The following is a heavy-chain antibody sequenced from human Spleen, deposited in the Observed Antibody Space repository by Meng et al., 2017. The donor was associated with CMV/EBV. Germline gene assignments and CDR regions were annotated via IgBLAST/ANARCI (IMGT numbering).Heavy chain of an antibody. Sequence: YWIGWIRQPPGKGLEWIGEINHSGSTNYNPSLKSRVTISVDTSKNQFSLKLSSVTAADTAVYYCARRGGYSYGGFDPWGQGTLVTVSS. V-gene: IGHV4-34*01. CDR2: INHSGST. CDR1: Y. D-gene: IGHD5-18*01. CDR3: ARRGGYSYGGFDP. J-gene: IGHJ5*02.